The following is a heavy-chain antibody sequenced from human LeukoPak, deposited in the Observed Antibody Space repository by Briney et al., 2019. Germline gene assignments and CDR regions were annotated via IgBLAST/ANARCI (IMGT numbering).Heavy chain of an antibody. J-gene: IGHJ3*02. CDR2: IYPGDSDT. CDR3: ARQIDGGDPEDAFDI. V-gene: IGHV5-51*01. Sequence: GESLKISCKGSGYSFTSYWIGWVRQMPGKGLGWMGIIYPGDSDTRYSPPFQGQVTISADKSISTAYLQWSSLKASDTAMYYCARQIDGGDPEDAFDIWGQGTMVTVSS. D-gene: IGHD2-21*02. CDR1: GYSFTSYW.